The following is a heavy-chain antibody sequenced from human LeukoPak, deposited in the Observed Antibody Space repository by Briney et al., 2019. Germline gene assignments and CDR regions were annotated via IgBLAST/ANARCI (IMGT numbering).Heavy chain of an antibody. CDR3: ARAKEKSIAARYFDY. Sequence: ASVKVSCKASGYTFTDYYMHWVRQAPGQGLEWIGRINPDSGGTNSAQKFQGRVTVTRDTSISTTYMELSSLRSDDTAVYYWARAKEKSIAARYFDYWGQGTLVTVSS. D-gene: IGHD6-6*01. J-gene: IGHJ4*02. CDR1: GYTFTDYY. V-gene: IGHV1-2*06. CDR2: INPDSGGT.